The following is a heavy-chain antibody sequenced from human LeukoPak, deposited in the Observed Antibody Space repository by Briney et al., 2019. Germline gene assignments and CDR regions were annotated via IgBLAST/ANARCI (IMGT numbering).Heavy chain of an antibody. CDR1: VYTFTSYD. D-gene: IGHD1-26*01. J-gene: IGHJ4*02. CDR2: MNPNSGNT. Sequence: ASVKVSFKASVYTFTSYDINWVRQATGQGLEWMGWMNPNSGNTGYAQKFQGRVTITKNTSINTAYMELSSLKSEDTAVYYCARVGGGSYYNYWGQGTLVTVSS. CDR3: ARVGGGSYYNY. V-gene: IGHV1-8*03.